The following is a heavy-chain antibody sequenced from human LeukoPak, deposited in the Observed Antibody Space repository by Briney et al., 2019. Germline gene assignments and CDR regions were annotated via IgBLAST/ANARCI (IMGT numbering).Heavy chain of an antibody. CDR1: GFTVSSNY. Sequence: GGSLRPSCAASGFTVSSNYMSWVRQAPGKGLEWVSVIYSGGSTYYADSVKGRFTISRHNSKNTLYLQMNSLRAEDTAVYYCARGIYGGFDYWGQGTLVTVSS. D-gene: IGHD4-23*01. V-gene: IGHV3-53*04. CDR3: ARGIYGGFDY. J-gene: IGHJ4*02. CDR2: IYSGGST.